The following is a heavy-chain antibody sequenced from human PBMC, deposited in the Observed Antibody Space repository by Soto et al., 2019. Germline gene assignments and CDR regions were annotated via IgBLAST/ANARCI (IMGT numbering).Heavy chain of an antibody. CDR2: INPNSGGT. D-gene: IGHD3-9*01. Sequence: ASVKVSCKASGYTFTGYYMHWVRQAPGQGLEWMGWINPNSGGTNYAQKFQGRVTMTRDTSISTAYMELSRLRSDDTAVYYCARGMSALYDILTGYPDAFDIWGQGTMVTVSS. CDR1: GYTFTGYY. J-gene: IGHJ3*02. CDR3: ARGMSALYDILTGYPDAFDI. V-gene: IGHV1-2*02.